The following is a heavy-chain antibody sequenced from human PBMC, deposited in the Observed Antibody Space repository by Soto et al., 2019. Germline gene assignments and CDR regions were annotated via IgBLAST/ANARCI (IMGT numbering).Heavy chain of an antibody. CDR1: GGSVSSGGNY. D-gene: IGHD6-6*01. CDR2: VHDTGTT. J-gene: IGHJ4*02. Sequence: QLHLQESGPGLVKPSETLSLTCAVSGGSVSSGGNYWGWIRQSPGKGLEWIGSVHDTGTTHYNPSLTSRVTISVDTSKNQFSLNVNSVTAADTAVYYCARGLSSPSAAGVWGQGTLVTVSS. CDR3: ARGLSSPSAAGV. V-gene: IGHV4-39*01.